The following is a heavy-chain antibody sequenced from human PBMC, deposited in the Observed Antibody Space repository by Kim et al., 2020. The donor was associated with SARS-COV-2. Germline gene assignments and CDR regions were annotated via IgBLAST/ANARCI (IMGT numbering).Heavy chain of an antibody. J-gene: IGHJ3*02. CDR3: AREPAITMIVVVTRNDAFDI. CDR1: GYTFTGYY. Sequence: ASVKVSCKASGYTFTGYYMHWVRQAPGQGLEWMGWINPNSGGTNYAQKFQGRVTMTRDTSISTAYMELSRPRSDDTAVYYCAREPAITMIVVVTRNDAFDIWGQGTMVTVSS. CDR2: INPNSGGT. V-gene: IGHV1-2*02. D-gene: IGHD3-22*01.